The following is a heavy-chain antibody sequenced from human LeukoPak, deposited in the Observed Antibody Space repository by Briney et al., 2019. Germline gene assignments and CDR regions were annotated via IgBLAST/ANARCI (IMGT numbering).Heavy chain of an antibody. D-gene: IGHD3-22*01. CDR3: ARGHDSSGYYYRWYFDL. CDR2: ISSRSSTI. CDR1: GFTFSSYS. J-gene: IGHJ2*01. V-gene: IGHV3-48*01. Sequence: GGSLRLSCAASGFTFSSYSMNWVRQAPGKGLEWVSYISSRSSTIYYADSVKGRFTISRDNAKNSLYLQMNSLRAEDTAVYYCARGHDSSGYYYRWYFDLWGRGTLVTVS.